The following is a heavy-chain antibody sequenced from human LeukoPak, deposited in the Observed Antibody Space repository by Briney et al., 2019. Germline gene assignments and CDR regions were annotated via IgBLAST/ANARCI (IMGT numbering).Heavy chain of an antibody. CDR2: IKQDGSEK. V-gene: IGHV3-7*01. CDR1: GFTFASSW. D-gene: IGHD3-10*01. Sequence: GGSLRLSCVVSGFTFASSWMTWVRQAPGKGLEWVANIKQDGSEKHYVDSVKGRFTISRDNVKNSLYLQMNSLRAEDTAVYYCAREPGIGYAFDICGQGTMVTVSS. J-gene: IGHJ3*02. CDR3: AREPGIGYAFDI.